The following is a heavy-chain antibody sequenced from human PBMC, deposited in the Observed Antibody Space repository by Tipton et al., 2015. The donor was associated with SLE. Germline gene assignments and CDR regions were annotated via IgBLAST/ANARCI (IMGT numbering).Heavy chain of an antibody. J-gene: IGHJ6*03. CDR2: IYYSGST. D-gene: IGHD2-2*01. CDR1: GASISSHY. CDR3: ASREVSSYYYYYMDV. Sequence: TLSLTCTVSGASISSHYWSWIRQPPGKGLEWIGYIYYSGSTNYNPSLKSRVTISVDTSKNQFSLKLSSVTAADTAVYYCASREVSSYYYYYMDVWGKGTTVTVSS. V-gene: IGHV4-59*11.